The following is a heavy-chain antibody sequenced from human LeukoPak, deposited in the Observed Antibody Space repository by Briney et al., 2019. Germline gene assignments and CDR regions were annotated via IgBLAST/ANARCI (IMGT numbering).Heavy chain of an antibody. Sequence: SETLSLTCTVSGGSISSYYWSWIRQPPGKGLGWIGYIYTSGSTNYNPSLKSRVTISVDTSKNQFSLKLSSVTAADTAVYYCASHDDGYYFDYWGQGTLVTVSS. D-gene: IGHD1-1*01. CDR2: IYTSGST. CDR3: ASHDDGYYFDY. CDR1: GGSISSYY. J-gene: IGHJ4*02. V-gene: IGHV4-4*09.